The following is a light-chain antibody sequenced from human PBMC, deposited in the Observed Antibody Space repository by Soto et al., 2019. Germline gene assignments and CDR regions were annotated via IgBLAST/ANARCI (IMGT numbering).Light chain of an antibody. J-gene: IGKJ5*01. V-gene: IGKV3-15*01. Sequence: EIVMTQSPATLSVSPGEGATLSCRASESISSNLAWYQQKAGQAPRLLIYGASTRATGIPARFSGSGSGREFTLTINSLQAEDVAVYYCQQYYATPLTFGQGTRLEIK. CDR3: QQYYATPLT. CDR2: GAS. CDR1: ESISSN.